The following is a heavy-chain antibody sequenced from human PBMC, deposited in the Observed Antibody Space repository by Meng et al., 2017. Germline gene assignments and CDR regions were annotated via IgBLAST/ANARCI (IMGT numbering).Heavy chain of an antibody. CDR2: ISSSSSYI. Sequence: LSLTCAASGFTFSSYSMNWVRQAPGKGLEWVSSISSSSSYIYYADSVKGRFTISRDNAKNSLYLQMNSLRAEDTAVYYCARAPKGRTYYYDSSGYYASSFDYWGQGTLVTVSS. J-gene: IGHJ4*02. CDR3: ARAPKGRTYYYDSSGYYASSFDY. CDR1: GFTFSSYS. D-gene: IGHD3-22*01. V-gene: IGHV3-21*01.